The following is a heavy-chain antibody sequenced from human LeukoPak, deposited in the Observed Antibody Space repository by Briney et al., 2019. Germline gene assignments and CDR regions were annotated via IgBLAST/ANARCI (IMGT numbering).Heavy chain of an antibody. V-gene: IGHV3-48*04. CDR1: GFTFSIYS. CDR2: ISSSSRPI. CDR3: ARESWNQGGVDP. D-gene: IGHD1-14*01. Sequence: GGSLRLSCAASGFTFSIYSMNWVRQAPGRGLEWIAYISSSSRPIHYADPVKGRFTISRDNAKNSLFLEMNSLRAEDTAVYYCARESWNQGGVDPWGQGTLVTVSS. J-gene: IGHJ5*02.